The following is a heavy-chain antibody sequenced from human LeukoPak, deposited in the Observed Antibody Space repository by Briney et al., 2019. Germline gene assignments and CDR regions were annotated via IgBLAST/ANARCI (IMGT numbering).Heavy chain of an antibody. J-gene: IGHJ4*02. CDR1: GFTFSSYA. V-gene: IGHV3-23*01. Sequence: GGSLRLSCAASGFTFSSYAMSWVRQAPGKGLGWVSAISGSGGSTYYADSVKGRFTISRDNSKNTLYLQMNSLRAEDTAVYYCAKDQGGSGSYYPIPPGYWGQGTLVTVSS. CDR2: ISGSGGST. D-gene: IGHD3-10*01. CDR3: AKDQGGSGSYYPIPPGY.